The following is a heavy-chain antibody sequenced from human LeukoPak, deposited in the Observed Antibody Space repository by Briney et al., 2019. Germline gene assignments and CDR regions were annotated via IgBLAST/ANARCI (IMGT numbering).Heavy chain of an antibody. D-gene: IGHD1-26*01. CDR1: GYTFTSYG. Sequence: AASVKVSCKASGYTFTSYGISWVRQAPGQGLEWMGWISAYKGNTNYAQKLQGRVTMTTDTSTSTAYMELRSLRSDDTAVYYCARGRGSYSGSYHDYWGQGTLVTVSS. CDR3: ARGRGSYSGSYHDY. CDR2: ISAYKGNT. J-gene: IGHJ4*02. V-gene: IGHV1-18*01.